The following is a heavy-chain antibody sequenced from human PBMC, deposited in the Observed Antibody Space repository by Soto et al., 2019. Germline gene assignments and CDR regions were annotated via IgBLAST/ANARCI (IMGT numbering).Heavy chain of an antibody. CDR1: CGSINRDTFY. CDR2: IYYSGST. D-gene: IGHD3-3*01. CDR3: AGGITIFGVVYFDY. V-gene: IGHV4-31*03. J-gene: IGHJ4*02. Sequence: SETLSLTCTVSCGSINRDTFYWSWIRQYPGKGLEWIGYIYYSGSTNYNPSLKSRLTISLDTSKNQFSLNLSSVTAADTAVYYCAGGITIFGVVYFDYSGQGTLVTVSS.